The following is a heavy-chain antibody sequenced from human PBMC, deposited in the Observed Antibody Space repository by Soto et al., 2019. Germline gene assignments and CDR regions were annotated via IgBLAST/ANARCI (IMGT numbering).Heavy chain of an antibody. CDR2: IYYSGST. V-gene: IGHV4-61*01. J-gene: IGHJ6*02. CDR1: GATVSSGSYS. CDR3: ARGPRGVRDGGMDV. Sequence: PSETLSLTFTVSGATVSSGSYSWSCIRQPTGKGLEWIGYIYYSGSTNYTPSHGSRVTTAVDTSKKQFSLKLSPVTAAATAVYYCARGPRGVRDGGMDVWGQGTMVTVSS. D-gene: IGHD3-16*01.